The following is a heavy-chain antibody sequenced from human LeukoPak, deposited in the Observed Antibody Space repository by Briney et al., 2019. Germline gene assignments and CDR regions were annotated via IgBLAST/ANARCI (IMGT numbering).Heavy chain of an antibody. V-gene: IGHV3-9*01. CDR2: ISWNSGSI. CDR1: GFTFDDYA. CDR3: AKDISYDSSGSTHFDY. Sequence: GGALRLSCAASGFTFDDYAMHWVRQAPGKGLEWVSGISWNSGSIGYADSVKGRFTISRDNAKNSLYLQMNSLRAEDTALYYCAKDISYDSSGSTHFDYWGQGTLVTVSS. J-gene: IGHJ4*02. D-gene: IGHD3-22*01.